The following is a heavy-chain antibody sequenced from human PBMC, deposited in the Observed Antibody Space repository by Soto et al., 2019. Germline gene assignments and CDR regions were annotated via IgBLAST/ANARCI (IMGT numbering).Heavy chain of an antibody. V-gene: IGHV4-59*08. J-gene: IGHJ5*02. D-gene: IGHD6-6*01. Sequence: HSETLSLTCTVSGGSISSYYWSWIRQPPGKGLEWIGYIYYSGSTNYNPSLKSRVTISVDMSNNQFSLNLSSVTAADTAVYYCARSIEYSPSSWFDPWGQGTLVTVSS. CDR3: ARSIEYSPSSWFDP. CDR1: GGSISSYY. CDR2: IYYSGST.